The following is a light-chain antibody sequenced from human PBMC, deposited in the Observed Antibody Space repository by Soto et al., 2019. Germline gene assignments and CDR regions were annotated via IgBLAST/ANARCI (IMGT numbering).Light chain of an antibody. CDR1: SSDVGAYNY. CDR2: EVR. V-gene: IGLV2-8*01. CDR3: SSYSGNNNFVV. J-gene: IGLJ2*01. Sequence: QAVVTQPPSASGSPGQSVTISCTGTSSDVGAYNYVSWYQQHPGRAPKRMIYEVRTRPSGVPDRFSGSKSDNTASLTVSGLQAEDEADYYCSSYSGNNNFVVFGGGTKLTVL.